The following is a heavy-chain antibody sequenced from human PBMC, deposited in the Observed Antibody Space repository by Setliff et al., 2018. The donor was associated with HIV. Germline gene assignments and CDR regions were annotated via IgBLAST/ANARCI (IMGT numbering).Heavy chain of an antibody. Sequence: GGSLRLSCAASGFSFSSYSMNWVRQAPGKGLEWVSSISSGTRYIHYADSAKGRFTISRDNVKNALYLQMNSLRAEDTAVYYCASQVIDGDIFDYWGQGTLVTVSS. CDR2: ISSGTRYI. V-gene: IGHV3-21*04. CDR1: GFSFSSYS. CDR3: ASQVIDGDIFDY. J-gene: IGHJ4*02. D-gene: IGHD2-21*01.